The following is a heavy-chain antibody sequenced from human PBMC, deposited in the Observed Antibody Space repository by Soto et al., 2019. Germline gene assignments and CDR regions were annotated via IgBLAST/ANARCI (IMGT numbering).Heavy chain of an antibody. CDR2: IIPIFGTA. Sequence: QVQLVQSGAEVQKPGSSVKVSCKASGGTFSSYAISWVRQAPGQGLEWMGGIIPIFGTANYAQKFQGRVTITADESTSTAYMELSSLRSEDTAVYYCARDRRDGFKQRRAFDIWGQGTMVTVSS. V-gene: IGHV1-69*12. CDR1: GGTFSSYA. J-gene: IGHJ3*02. CDR3: ARDRRDGFKQRRAFDI. D-gene: IGHD5-12*01.